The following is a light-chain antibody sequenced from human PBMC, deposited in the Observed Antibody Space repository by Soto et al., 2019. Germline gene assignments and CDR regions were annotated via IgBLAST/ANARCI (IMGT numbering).Light chain of an antibody. Sequence: DIQMTQSPSSLSASVGDRVTITCRASQSISSYLNWYQQKPGKAPKLLIYAASSLQSGVPSRFSGSGSGTDFTLTISSRQPEDFATYDCQQRKTFGQGTKVQIE. J-gene: IGKJ1*01. CDR3: QQRKT. CDR1: QSISSY. V-gene: IGKV1-39*01. CDR2: AAS.